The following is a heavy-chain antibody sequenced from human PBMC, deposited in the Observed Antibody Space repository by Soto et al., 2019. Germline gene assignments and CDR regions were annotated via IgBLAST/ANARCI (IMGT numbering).Heavy chain of an antibody. CDR3: STGGKAGPIAH. CDR2: IKSKSDGGAA. CDR1: GFTFSNAW. V-gene: IGHV3-15*01. J-gene: IGHJ5*02. Sequence: PGGSLRLSCTTSGFTFSNAWMNWVRRAPGKGLEWVGRIKSKSDGGAADYDGPVKGRFTITRDDSENTVYLQINSLKTEDTAVYYCSTGGKAGPIAHWGQGTLVTVSS.